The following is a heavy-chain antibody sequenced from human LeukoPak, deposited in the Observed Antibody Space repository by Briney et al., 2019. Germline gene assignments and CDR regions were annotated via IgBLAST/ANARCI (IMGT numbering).Heavy chain of an antibody. J-gene: IGHJ5*02. D-gene: IGHD5-18*01. CDR2: ITATSSST. CDR1: GFTFSSYG. Sequence: PGGSLRLSCAASGFTFSSYGMSWVRQAPGKGLEWVSAITATSSSTHDADSVQGRFTISRDNSKNTLNLQMNSLRAEDTAVYYCVRGYSYGWFDPWGKGTLVTVSS. CDR3: VRGYSYGWFDP. V-gene: IGHV3-23*01.